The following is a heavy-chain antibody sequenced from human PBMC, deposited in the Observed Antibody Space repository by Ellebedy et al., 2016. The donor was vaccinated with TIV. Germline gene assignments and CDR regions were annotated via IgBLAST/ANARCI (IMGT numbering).Heavy chain of an antibody. CDR1: GGSISSGGFS. D-gene: IGHD3-10*01. Sequence: SETLSLXCAVSGGSISSGGFSWSWIRQPPGKGLEWIGNIYDGGSTNYNPSLKSRVTISVDRSKNQFSLKLSSVTAADTAVYYCARGFGEFHDFFDFWGQGTLVTVSS. CDR3: ARGFGEFHDFFDF. V-gene: IGHV4-30-2*01. J-gene: IGHJ4*02. CDR2: IYDGGST.